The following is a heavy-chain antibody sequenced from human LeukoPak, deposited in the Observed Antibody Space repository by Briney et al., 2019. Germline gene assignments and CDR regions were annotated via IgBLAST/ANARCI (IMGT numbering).Heavy chain of an antibody. CDR3: ARLTSYSSGWYPFDY. CDR1: GGSISIYY. CDR2: IYYSGST. Sequence: SETLSLTCTVYGGSISIYYWSWIRQPPGKGLEWVGYIYYSGSTNYNPSLKSRVTISVDTSKNQFSLKLSSVTAADTAVYYCARLTSYSSGWYPFDYWGQGTLVTVSS. V-gene: IGHV4-59*08. J-gene: IGHJ4*02. D-gene: IGHD6-19*01.